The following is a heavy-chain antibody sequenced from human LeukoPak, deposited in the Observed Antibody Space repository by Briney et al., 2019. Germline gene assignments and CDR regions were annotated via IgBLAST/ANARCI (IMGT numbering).Heavy chain of an antibody. J-gene: IGHJ6*02. CDR1: GGSISSYY. CDR2: IYYSGST. CDR3: ARSSYYYDSSGYYSHYYYYGMDV. Sequence: SETLSLTCTVSGGSISSYYWSWLRLPPGEGLEWIGYIYYSGSTYYNPSLKSRVTISVDTSKNQFSLKLSSVTAADTAVYYCARSSYYYDSSGYYSHYYYYGMDVWGQGTTVTVSS. D-gene: IGHD3-22*01. V-gene: IGHV4-59*08.